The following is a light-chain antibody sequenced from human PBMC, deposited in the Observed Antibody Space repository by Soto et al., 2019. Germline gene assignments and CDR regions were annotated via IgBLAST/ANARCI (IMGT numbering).Light chain of an antibody. V-gene: IGLV2-14*01. Sequence: QSALAQPASVSGSPGQSITISCTGTSSDVGIYNYVSWYQQHPGKAPKLIICEVYNRPSGVSNRFSGSKSGNTPSLTISGLRPEDEADYYCTSFTTSSIWVFGGGTKVTVL. CDR1: SSDVGIYNY. J-gene: IGLJ3*02. CDR3: TSFTTSSIWV. CDR2: EVY.